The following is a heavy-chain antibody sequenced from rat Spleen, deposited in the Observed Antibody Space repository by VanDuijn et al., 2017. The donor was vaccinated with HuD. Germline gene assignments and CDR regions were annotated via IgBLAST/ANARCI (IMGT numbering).Heavy chain of an antibody. CDR1: GFNFNDYW. V-gene: IGHV4-2*01. Sequence: EVKLVESGGGLVQPGRSLKLSCAASGFNFNDYWMGWVRQAPGKGLEWIGEINKDSSITKYVPPLKDRLTISRDNAQNTLSLQMTKLGSEDTAIYYCVREEFGVRDWGQGVMVTVSS. D-gene: IGHD4-3*01. CDR3: VREEFGVRD. CDR2: INKDSSIT. J-gene: IGHJ2*01.